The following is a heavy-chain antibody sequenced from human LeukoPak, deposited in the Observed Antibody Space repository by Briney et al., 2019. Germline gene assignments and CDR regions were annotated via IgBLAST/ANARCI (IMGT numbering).Heavy chain of an antibody. CDR3: AALYDSSGYYKSQFDY. CDR1: GFTFGSYS. V-gene: IGHV3-21*01. J-gene: IGHJ4*02. CDR2: ISSSSSYI. D-gene: IGHD3-22*01. Sequence: GGSLRLSCAASGFTFGSYSMNWVRQAPGKGLEWVSSISSSSSYIYYADSVKGRFTISRDNAKNSLYLQMNSLRAEDTAVYYCAALYDSSGYYKSQFDYWRQGTLVTVSS.